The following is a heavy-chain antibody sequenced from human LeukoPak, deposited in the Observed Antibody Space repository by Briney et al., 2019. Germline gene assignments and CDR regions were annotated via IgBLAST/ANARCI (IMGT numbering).Heavy chain of an antibody. J-gene: IGHJ6*03. CDR3: ARDFSSSWYSARYHYYYMDV. V-gene: IGHV3-48*03. D-gene: IGHD6-13*01. Sequence: GGSLRLSCAASGFTFSSYEMNWVRQAPGKGLEWVSYISSSGSTIYYTDSVKGRFTISRDNAKNSLYLQMNSLRAEDTAVYYCARDFSSSWYSARYHYYYMDVWGKGTTVTVSS. CDR1: GFTFSSYE. CDR2: ISSSGSTI.